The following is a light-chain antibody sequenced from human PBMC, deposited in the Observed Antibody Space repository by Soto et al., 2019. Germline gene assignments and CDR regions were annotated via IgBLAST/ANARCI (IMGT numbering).Light chain of an antibody. V-gene: IGKV1-5*01. CDR1: QNIRSR. CDR3: QQYHSYWT. J-gene: IGKJ1*01. CDR2: DAS. Sequence: DFQMPQSPSTLSASVGDRVTITCRASQNIRSRLAWFQQKPGKAPKLLIYDASSLESGVPQRFSGSGSGTEFTLTISSLQTDDFSTYDCQQYHSYWTFGQGTKVE.